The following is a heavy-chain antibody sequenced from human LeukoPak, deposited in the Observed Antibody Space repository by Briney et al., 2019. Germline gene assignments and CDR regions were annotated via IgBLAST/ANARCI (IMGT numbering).Heavy chain of an antibody. D-gene: IGHD3-3*01. V-gene: IGHV4-34*01. J-gene: IGHJ5*02. Sequence: SETLSLTCAVYGGSFSGYYWSWIRQPPGKGLEWIGEINHSGSTNYNPSLKSRVTISVDKSKNQFSLKLSSVTAADTAVYYCARARRGYYDFWSGYHPWFDPWGQGTLVTVSS. CDR2: INHSGST. CDR1: GGSFSGYY. CDR3: ARARRGYYDFWSGYHPWFDP.